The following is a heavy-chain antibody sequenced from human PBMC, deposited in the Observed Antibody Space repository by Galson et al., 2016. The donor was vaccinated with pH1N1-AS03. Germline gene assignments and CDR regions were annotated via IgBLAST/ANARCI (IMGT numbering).Heavy chain of an antibody. CDR3: ARVRDATSWKYFFDY. D-gene: IGHD1-1*01. V-gene: IGHV5-51*01. Sequence: QSGAEVKKPGESLRISCETSGYTFTSYWIAWVRQMPGQGLEWMGIIYPGDSDTRYSPSFQGQVTISADMSIRTAYLQWSSLKASDNAIYYCARVRDATSWKYFFDYWGQGTLVTVSS. CDR1: GYTFTSYW. J-gene: IGHJ4*02. CDR2: IYPGDSDT.